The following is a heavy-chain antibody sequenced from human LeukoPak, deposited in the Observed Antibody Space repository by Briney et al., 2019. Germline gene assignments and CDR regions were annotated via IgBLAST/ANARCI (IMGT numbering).Heavy chain of an antibody. Sequence: GGSLRLSCAAAGFTFIDAWMSWVRQAPGKGLEWVGRIKSKAGGGTPDYAAPVKGRFTISRDDSQNTLYVQMDSLTTDDTAVYYCATIRDSSSWAFDYWGHGTLVTVSS. J-gene: IGHJ4*01. CDR2: IKSKAGGGTP. CDR3: ATIRDSSSWAFDY. D-gene: IGHD6-13*01. V-gene: IGHV3-15*01. CDR1: GFTFIDAW.